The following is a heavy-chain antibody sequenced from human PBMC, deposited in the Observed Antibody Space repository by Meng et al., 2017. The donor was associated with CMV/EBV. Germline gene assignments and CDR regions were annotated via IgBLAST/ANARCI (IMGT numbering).Heavy chain of an antibody. J-gene: IGHJ4*02. Sequence: GESLKISCAASGFTFSSYWMSWVRQAPGKGLEWVANIKQDGSEKYYVDSVKGRFTISRDNAKNSLYLQMNSLRAKDTAVYYCAREGGTYYDFWSGYYTYWGQGTLVTVSS. V-gene: IGHV3-7*01. CDR3: AREGGTYYDFWSGYYTY. CDR1: GFTFSSYW. CDR2: IKQDGSEK. D-gene: IGHD3-3*01.